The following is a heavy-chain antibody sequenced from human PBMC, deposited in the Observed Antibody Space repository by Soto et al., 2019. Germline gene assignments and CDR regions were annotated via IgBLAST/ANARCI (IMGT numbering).Heavy chain of an antibody. CDR1: GFTFSSYG. Sequence: TGGSLRLSCAASGFTFSSYGMHWVRQAPGKGLEWVAVIWYDGSNKYYADSVKGRFTISRDNSKNTLYLQMNSLRAEDTAVYYCARALAVADYYYYGMDVWGQGTTVTVSS. J-gene: IGHJ6*02. CDR3: ARALAVADYYYYGMDV. D-gene: IGHD6-19*01. V-gene: IGHV3-33*01. CDR2: IWYDGSNK.